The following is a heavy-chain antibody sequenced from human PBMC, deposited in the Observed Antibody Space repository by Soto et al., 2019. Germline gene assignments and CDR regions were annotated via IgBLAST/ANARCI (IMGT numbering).Heavy chain of an antibody. Sequence: QVQLVQSGAEVTKPGASLKVSCKTSGYTFIGYYMHWVRQAPGQGLEWMGWINPNTGGTKYAQKFQGWATMTTDTSISTAYLDVSRLRSDATAVYYCVRGDVTTVTTTLDYWGQGTLVTVSS. CDR2: INPNTGGT. CDR3: VRGDVTTVTTTLDY. V-gene: IGHV1-2*04. D-gene: IGHD4-17*01. J-gene: IGHJ4*02. CDR1: GYTFIGYY.